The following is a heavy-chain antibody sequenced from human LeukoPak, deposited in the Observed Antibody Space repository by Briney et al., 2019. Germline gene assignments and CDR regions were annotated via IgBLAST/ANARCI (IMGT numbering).Heavy chain of an antibody. Sequence: GGSLRLSCAASGFTFSDYYMSWIRQAPGKGLEWVSYISSSVSNIYYADSVKGRFTISRDNAKNSLYLQMNSLRAEDTAVYYCAKDGGLWVSAHWGDSWGRGTLVTVSS. D-gene: IGHD7-27*01. J-gene: IGHJ4*02. CDR2: ISSSVSNI. V-gene: IGHV3-11*01. CDR3: AKDGGLWVSAHWGDS. CDR1: GFTFSDYY.